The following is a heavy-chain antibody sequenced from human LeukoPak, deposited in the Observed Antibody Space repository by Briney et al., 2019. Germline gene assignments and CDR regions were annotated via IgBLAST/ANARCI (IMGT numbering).Heavy chain of an antibody. V-gene: IGHV3-23*01. CDR2: ITGSGGST. CDR1: GFTFSSYG. Sequence: GGSLRLSCAASGFTFSSYGISWFRQAPGKGLEWLSAITGSGGSTYYADSVQGRFTISRDNSKNTLYLQMSSLRVEDTAVYYCANSPKSDYWGQGTLVTVSS. CDR3: ANSPKSDY. J-gene: IGHJ4*02.